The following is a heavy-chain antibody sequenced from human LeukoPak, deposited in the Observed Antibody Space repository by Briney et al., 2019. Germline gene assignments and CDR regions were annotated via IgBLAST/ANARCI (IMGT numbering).Heavy chain of an antibody. J-gene: IGHJ6*03. D-gene: IGHD3-22*01. Sequence: ASVKVSCKASGYTFTGYYMHWVRQAPGQGLEWMGWINPNSGGTNYAQKFQGRVTMTRDTSISTAYMELSRLRSDDTAVYYCARDRYYYDSTDMDVWGKGTTVTVSS. CDR3: ARDRYYYDSTDMDV. CDR1: GYTFTGYY. CDR2: INPNSGGT. V-gene: IGHV1-2*02.